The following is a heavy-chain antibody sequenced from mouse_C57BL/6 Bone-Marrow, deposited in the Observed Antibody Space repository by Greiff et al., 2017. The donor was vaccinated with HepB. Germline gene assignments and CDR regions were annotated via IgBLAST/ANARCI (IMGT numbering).Heavy chain of an antibody. CDR2: IDPNSGGT. J-gene: IGHJ4*01. CDR3: GRYYSNYSYAMDY. CDR1: GYTFTSYW. V-gene: IGHV1-72*01. Sequence: VQLQQSGAELVKPGASVKLSCKASGYTFTSYWMHWVTQRPGRGLEWIGRIDPNSGGTKYNEKFKSKATLTVDKPSSPAYMQLSSLTSEDSAVYYCGRYYSNYSYAMDYWGQGTSVTVSS. D-gene: IGHD2-5*01.